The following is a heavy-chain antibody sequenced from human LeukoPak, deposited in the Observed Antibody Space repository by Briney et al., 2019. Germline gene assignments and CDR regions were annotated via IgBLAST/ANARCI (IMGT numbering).Heavy chain of an antibody. CDR2: INHSGST. V-gene: IGHV4-39*07. D-gene: IGHD3-3*01. J-gene: IGHJ6*02. CDR1: GDSISGSGYY. Sequence: SQTLSLTCTVSGDSISGSGYYWSWIRQPPGKGLEWIGEINHSGSTNYNPSLKSRVTISVDTSKNQFSLKLSSVTAADTAVYYCARDEAIFGAGYYYGMDVWGQGTTVTVSS. CDR3: ARDEAIFGAGYYYGMDV.